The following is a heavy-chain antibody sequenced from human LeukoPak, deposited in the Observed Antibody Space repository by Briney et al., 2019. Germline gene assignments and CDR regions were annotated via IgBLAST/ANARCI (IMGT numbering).Heavy chain of an antibody. CDR2: IKEDGSAK. CDR1: GFTFSKSW. D-gene: IGHD3-3*01. CDR3: AKDDEGYY. Sequence: GVLRLSCAASGFTFSKSWMSWLRQTPEKGLEWVANIKEDGSAKYYVDSVKGRFTISRDNAKNSLYLQMNNLRAEDTAVYYCAKDDEGYYWGQGILVTVSS. J-gene: IGHJ4*02. V-gene: IGHV3-7*04.